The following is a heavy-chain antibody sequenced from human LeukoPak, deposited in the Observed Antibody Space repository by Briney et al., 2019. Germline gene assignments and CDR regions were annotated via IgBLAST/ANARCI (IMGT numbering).Heavy chain of an antibody. V-gene: IGHV3-21*06. J-gene: IGHJ4*02. CDR1: GFTFSTYT. Sequence: GGSLRLSCEASGFTFSTYTVNWVRQAPRRGLEWVSSIASDTTYMKYADSVKGRFSVSRDNAKNSVFLEMKSLRADDTAVYFCARDYYDSSASATFDYWGRGTLVTVSS. D-gene: IGHD3-22*01. CDR2: IASDTTYM. CDR3: ARDYYDSSASATFDY.